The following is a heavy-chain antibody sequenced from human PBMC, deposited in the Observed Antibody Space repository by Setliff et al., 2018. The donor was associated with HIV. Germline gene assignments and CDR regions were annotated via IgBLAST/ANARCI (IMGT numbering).Heavy chain of an antibody. CDR2: INPSGGST. CDR3: ATDKGTTLSSYYYYYMDV. J-gene: IGHJ6*03. CDR1: GYTFTSYY. D-gene: IGHD4-4*01. Sequence: ASVKVSCKASGYTFTSYYMHWVRQAPGQGLEWMGIINPSGGSTSYEQRFQGSVTMTTDTSTSTAYMVLWSLRSDDTAVYYCATDKGTTLSSYYYYYMDVWGKGTTVTVSS. V-gene: IGHV1-46*01.